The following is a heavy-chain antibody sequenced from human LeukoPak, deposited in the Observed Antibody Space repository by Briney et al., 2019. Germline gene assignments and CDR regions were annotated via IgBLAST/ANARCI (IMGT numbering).Heavy chain of an antibody. Sequence: ASVTVSCKASGYTFTSYYMHWVREAPGQGLEWMGIINPSGGSTSYAQKFQGRVTMTTDTSTSTAYMELRSLRSDDTAVYYCARWILTGSNGFDPWGQGTLVTVSS. D-gene: IGHD3-9*01. CDR3: ARWILTGSNGFDP. J-gene: IGHJ5*02. V-gene: IGHV1-46*01. CDR1: GYTFTSYY. CDR2: INPSGGST.